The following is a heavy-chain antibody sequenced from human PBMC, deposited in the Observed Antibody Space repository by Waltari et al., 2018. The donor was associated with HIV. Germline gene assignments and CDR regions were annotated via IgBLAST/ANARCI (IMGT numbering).Heavy chain of an antibody. CDR3: VRDGGFSGNNYAFDI. J-gene: IGHJ3*02. CDR1: GFTFGNYA. Sequence: EVQLVESGGGLVQPGGSLTLACAASGFTFGNYAMHWVRQARGKGLEWLSVIATTGDTYYPGSKKGRFTISRDDAKRLLYLQVSSLRVEDTAVYYCVRDGGFSGNNYAFDIWGQGTMVTVSS. D-gene: IGHD5-12*01. CDR2: IATTGDT. V-gene: IGHV3-13*04.